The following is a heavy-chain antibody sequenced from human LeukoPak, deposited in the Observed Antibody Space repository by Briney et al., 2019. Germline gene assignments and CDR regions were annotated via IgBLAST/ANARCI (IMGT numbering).Heavy chain of an antibody. D-gene: IGHD1-14*01. CDR3: ARVEPPSNY. V-gene: IGHV3-48*03. CDR2: ISSSGSTI. CDR1: GFTFSSYK. J-gene: IGHJ4*02. Sequence: PGGSLRLSCAASGFTFSSYKMNWVRQAPGKGLEWVSYISSSGSTIYYADSVKGRFTISRDNAKNSLYLHMNSLRAEDTAVYYCARVEPPSNYWGQGTLVTVSS.